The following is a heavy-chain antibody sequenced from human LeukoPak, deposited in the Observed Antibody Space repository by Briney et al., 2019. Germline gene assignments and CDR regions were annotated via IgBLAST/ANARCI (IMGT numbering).Heavy chain of an antibody. D-gene: IGHD1-1*01. J-gene: IGHJ4*02. Sequence: SETLSLTCTVSGGSISSSSYYWGWIRQPPGKGLEWIGSIYYSGSTYHNPSLKSRVTISVDTSKNQFSLKLSSVTAADTAVYYCARQSRGTTARLFDYWGQGTLVTVSS. CDR2: IYYSGST. CDR1: GGSISSSSYY. CDR3: ARQSRGTTARLFDY. V-gene: IGHV4-39*01.